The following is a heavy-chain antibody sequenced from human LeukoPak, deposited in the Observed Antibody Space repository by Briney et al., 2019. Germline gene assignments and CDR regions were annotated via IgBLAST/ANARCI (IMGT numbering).Heavy chain of an antibody. D-gene: IGHD5-18*01. J-gene: IGHJ4*02. Sequence: GRSLRLSCAASGFTFSSYGMHWVRQAPGKGLEWVAVIWYDGSNKYYADSVKGRFTISRDNSKNTLYLQMNSLRAEDTAVYYCARNADTAMGPFDYWGQGTLSPSPQ. CDR3: ARNADTAMGPFDY. CDR2: IWYDGSNK. CDR1: GFTFSSYG. V-gene: IGHV3-33*01.